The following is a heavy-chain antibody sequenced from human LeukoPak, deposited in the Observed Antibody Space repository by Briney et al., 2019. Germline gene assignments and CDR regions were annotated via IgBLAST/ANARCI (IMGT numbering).Heavy chain of an antibody. D-gene: IGHD3-10*01. V-gene: IGHV1-2*02. J-gene: IGHJ5*02. CDR2: INPNSGGT. CDR1: GYTFSGYY. Sequence: ASVKVSCKASGYTFSGYYIHWVRQAPGQGLEWMGWINPNSGGTNYAQRFQGRVAMTRDTSISTAYMDLSRLRPDDTAVYYCARDVHYGSGSYPAHVWFDPWGQGTLVTVSS. CDR3: ARDVHYGSGSYPAHVWFDP.